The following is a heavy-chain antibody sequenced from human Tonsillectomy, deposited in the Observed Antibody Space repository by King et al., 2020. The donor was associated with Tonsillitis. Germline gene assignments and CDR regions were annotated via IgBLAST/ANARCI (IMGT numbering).Heavy chain of an antibody. CDR3: ARAGFCDSTSCYRYYYYMDV. D-gene: IGHD2-2*01. CDR2: ILYDGSNK. J-gene: IGHJ6*03. V-gene: IGHV3-30*01. Sequence: VQLVESGGGVVQPGRSLRLSCAASGFTFSTYALHWVRQAPGMGLEWVAVILYDGSNKDYADSVKGRFTISRDNSKNTLYLQMNSLRTEDTAVYYCARAGFCDSTSCYRYYYYMDVWGKGTTVTVSS. CDR1: GFTFSTYA.